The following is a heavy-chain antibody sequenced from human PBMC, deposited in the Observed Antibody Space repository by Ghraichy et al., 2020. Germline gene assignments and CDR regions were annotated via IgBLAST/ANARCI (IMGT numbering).Heavy chain of an antibody. CDR1: GFTFSTYA. Sequence: GGSLRLSCAASGFTFSTYAMSWVRQAPGKGLEWVSSISGSGGSTYYADSVKGRFTISRDNSKNTLYLQMNSLRAEDTAVYYCAKDLHGDYSDYSYYYGMDVWGQGTTVTVSS. CDR3: AKDLHGDYSDYSYYYGMDV. D-gene: IGHD4-17*01. V-gene: IGHV3-23*01. CDR2: ISGSGGST. J-gene: IGHJ6*02.